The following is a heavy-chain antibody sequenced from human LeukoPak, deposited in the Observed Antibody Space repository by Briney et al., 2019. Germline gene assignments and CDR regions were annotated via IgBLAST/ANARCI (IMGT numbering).Heavy chain of an antibody. D-gene: IGHD3-10*01. CDR3: ARTGMVRGVTLDY. V-gene: IGHV1-2*02. CDR2: INPNSGGT. CDR1: GYTFTGYY. J-gene: IGHJ4*02. Sequence: ASVKVSCKASGYTFTGYYMHWVRQAPGQGLEWMGWINPNSGGTNYAQKFQGRVTMTRDTSISTAYMELSRLRPDDTAVYYCARTGMVRGVTLDYWGQGTLVTVSS.